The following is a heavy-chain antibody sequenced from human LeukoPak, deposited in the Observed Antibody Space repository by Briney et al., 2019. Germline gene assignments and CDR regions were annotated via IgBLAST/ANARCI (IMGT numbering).Heavy chain of an antibody. CDR3: AKDSGWVVAAYYYYYMDV. J-gene: IGHJ6*03. CDR2: ISYDGSNK. V-gene: IGHV3-30*18. D-gene: IGHD2-15*01. Sequence: PGGSLRLSCAASGFTFSSYGMHWVRQAPGKGLEWVAVISYDGSNKYYADSVKGRFTISRDNSKNTLYLQMNSLRAEDTAVYYCAKDSGWVVAAYYYYYMDVWGKGTTVTVSS. CDR1: GFTFSSYG.